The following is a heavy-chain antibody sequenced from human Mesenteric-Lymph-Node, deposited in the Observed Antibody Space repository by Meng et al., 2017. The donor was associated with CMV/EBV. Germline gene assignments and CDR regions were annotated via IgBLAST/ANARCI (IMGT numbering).Heavy chain of an antibody. D-gene: IGHD2-2*02. Sequence: GESLKISCKGSGYSFTSYWIGWVRQMPGKGLEWMGIIYPGDSDTRYSPSFQSQVTISADKSISTAYLQWSSLKASDTAMYYCARGSCSSTNCYNYYGMDVWGQGTTVTVSS. CDR3: ARGSCSSTNCYNYYGMDV. V-gene: IGHV5-51*01. CDR1: GYSFTSYW. J-gene: IGHJ6*02. CDR2: IYPGDSDT.